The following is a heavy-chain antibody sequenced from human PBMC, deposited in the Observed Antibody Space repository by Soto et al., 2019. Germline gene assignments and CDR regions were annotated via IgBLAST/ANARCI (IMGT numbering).Heavy chain of an antibody. CDR3: ARANWGDYFDY. CDR1: GFTFSSYG. J-gene: IGHJ4*02. V-gene: IGHV3-33*01. Sequence: GGSLRLSCAASGFTFSSYGMHWVRQAPGKGLEWVAVIWYDGSNKYYADSVKGRFTISRDNSKNTLYLQMNSLRAEDTAVYYCARANWGDYFDYWGQGTLVTVSS. D-gene: IGHD7-27*01. CDR2: IWYDGSNK.